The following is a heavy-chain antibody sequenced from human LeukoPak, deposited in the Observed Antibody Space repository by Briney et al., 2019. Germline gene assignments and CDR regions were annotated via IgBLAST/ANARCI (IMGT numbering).Heavy chain of an antibody. D-gene: IGHD5-18*01. CDR3: ARGRGYSYAIDY. J-gene: IGHJ4*02. Sequence: SETLSLTCAVYGGSFSGYCWSWIRQPPGKGLEWIGEINHSGSTNYNPSLKSRVTISVDTSKNQFSLKLSSVTAADTAVYYCARGRGYSYAIDYWGQGTLVTVSS. CDR2: INHSGST. V-gene: IGHV4-34*01. CDR1: GGSFSGYC.